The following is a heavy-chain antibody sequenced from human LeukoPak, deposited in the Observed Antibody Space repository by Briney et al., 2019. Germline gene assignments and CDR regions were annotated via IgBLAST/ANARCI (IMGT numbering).Heavy chain of an antibody. CDR1: GGTFSSYA. CDR3: ARDQSDTAMASGGGFDY. J-gene: IGHJ4*02. CDR2: IIPIFGTA. Sequence: ASVKVSCKASGGTFSSYAISWVRQAPGQGLEWMGGIIPIFGTANYAQKFQGRVTITADESTSTAYMELSSLRSEDTAVYCCARDQSDTAMASGGGFDYWGQGTLVTVSS. D-gene: IGHD5-18*01. V-gene: IGHV1-69*13.